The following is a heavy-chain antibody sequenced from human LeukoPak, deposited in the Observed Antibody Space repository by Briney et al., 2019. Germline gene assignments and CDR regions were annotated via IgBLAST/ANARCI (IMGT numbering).Heavy chain of an antibody. D-gene: IGHD1-26*01. CDR2: IKQDGSEK. V-gene: IGHV3-7*03. Sequence: PGGSLRLSCEASGLTFSNHWMTWVRQAPGKGLEWVANIKQDGSEKSYVDSVKGRFTISRDNAKNSLYLQMNSLRAEDTAVYYCARDRYSGSPTTIFDYGGQGTLVTVSS. J-gene: IGHJ4*02. CDR3: ARDRYSGSPTTIFDY. CDR1: GLTFSNHW.